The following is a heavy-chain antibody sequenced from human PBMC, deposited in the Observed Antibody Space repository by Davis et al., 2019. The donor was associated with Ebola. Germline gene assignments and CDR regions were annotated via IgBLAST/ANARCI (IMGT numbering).Heavy chain of an antibody. CDR3: ARGKGLGYCSSTSCPRAFDI. Sequence: PSETLSLTCTVSGGSISSSSYYWSWIRQPPGKGLEWIGEINHSGSTNYNPSLKSRVTISVDTSKNQFSLKLSSVTAADTAVYYCARGKGLGYCSSTSCPRAFDIWGQGTMVTVSS. V-gene: IGHV4-39*07. CDR2: INHSGST. CDR1: GGSISSSSYY. J-gene: IGHJ3*02. D-gene: IGHD2-2*01.